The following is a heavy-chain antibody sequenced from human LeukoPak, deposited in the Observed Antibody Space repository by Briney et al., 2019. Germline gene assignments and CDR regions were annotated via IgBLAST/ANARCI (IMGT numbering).Heavy chain of an antibody. CDR2: INTDGSST. Sequence: GGSLRLSCAASGFTFSSYAMHWVRQAPGKGLVWVSRINTDGSSTNYADSVKGRFTISRDNAKNTLYLQMNSLRAEDTAVYYCARGGYCSSTSCFLIDPWGQGTLVTVSS. D-gene: IGHD2-2*01. CDR3: ARGGYCSSTSCFLIDP. J-gene: IGHJ5*02. CDR1: GFTFSSYA. V-gene: IGHV3-74*01.